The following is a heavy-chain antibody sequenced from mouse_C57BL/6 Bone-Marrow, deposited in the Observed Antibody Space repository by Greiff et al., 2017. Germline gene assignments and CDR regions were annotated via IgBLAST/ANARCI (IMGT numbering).Heavy chain of an antibody. V-gene: IGHV1-61*01. CDR3: AGGGGYAMDY. CDR1: GYTFTSYW. CDR2: IYPSDSET. Sequence: QVQLQQPGAELVRPGSSVKLSCKASGYTFTSYWMAWVKQRPGQGLEWIGNIYPSDSETHYNQKFKDKATLTVDKSSSTAYMQLSSLTSEDSAVYYCAGGGGYAMDYWGQGTSVTVSS. J-gene: IGHJ4*01.